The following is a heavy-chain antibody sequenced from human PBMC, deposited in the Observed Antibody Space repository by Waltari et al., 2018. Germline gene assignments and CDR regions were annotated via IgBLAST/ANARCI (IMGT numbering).Heavy chain of an antibody. CDR1: GFTFSSYS. CDR2: ISSSSSYI. V-gene: IGHV3-21*01. CDR3: ARSDDFWSGYFDY. D-gene: IGHD3-3*01. Sequence: EVQLVESGGGLVKPGGSLRLSCAASGFTFSSYSMNWVRQAPGKGLEWVSSISSSSSYIYYADSVKGRFTISRDNAKNSLYLQMNSLRAEDTAVYYCARSDDFWSGYFDYWGQGTLVTVSS. J-gene: IGHJ4*02.